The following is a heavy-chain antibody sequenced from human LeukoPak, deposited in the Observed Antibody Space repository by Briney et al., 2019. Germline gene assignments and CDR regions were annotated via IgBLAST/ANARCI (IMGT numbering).Heavy chain of an antibody. CDR3: ARVLRGGLEYFDY. J-gene: IGHJ4*02. Sequence: SETLSLTCAVYGGSFSGYYWSWIRQPPGKGLEWIGEINHSGSTNYNPSLKSRVTISVDTSKNQFSLKLSSVTAADTAMYYCARVLRGGLEYFDYWGQGTLVTVSS. V-gene: IGHV4-34*01. CDR2: INHSGST. CDR1: GGSFSGYY.